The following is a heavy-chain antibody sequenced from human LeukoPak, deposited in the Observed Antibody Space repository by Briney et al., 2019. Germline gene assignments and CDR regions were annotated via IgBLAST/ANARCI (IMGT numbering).Heavy chain of an antibody. Sequence: SETLSLTCAVYGGSFSGYYWSWIRQPPGKGLEWIGEINHSGSTNYNPSLKSRVTISVDTSKNQFSLKLCSVTAADTAVYYCAREWKVCSSTSCYPDAFDIWGQGTMVTVSS. V-gene: IGHV4-34*01. D-gene: IGHD2-2*01. CDR3: AREWKVCSSTSCYPDAFDI. CDR1: GGSFSGYY. J-gene: IGHJ3*02. CDR2: INHSGST.